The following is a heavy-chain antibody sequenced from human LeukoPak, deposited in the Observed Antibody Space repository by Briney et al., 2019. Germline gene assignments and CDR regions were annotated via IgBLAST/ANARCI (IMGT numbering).Heavy chain of an antibody. D-gene: IGHD6-13*01. J-gene: IGHJ4*02. Sequence: ASVKVSCKASGYTFTSYAMNWVRQAPGQGLEWMGWINTNTGNPTYAQGFTGRFVFSLDTSVSTAYLQISSLKAEGTAVYYCARVRVSSSWYVRGSYYFDYWGQGTLVTVSS. CDR1: GYTFTSYA. CDR3: ARVRVSSSWYVRGSYYFDY. V-gene: IGHV7-4-1*02. CDR2: INTNTGNP.